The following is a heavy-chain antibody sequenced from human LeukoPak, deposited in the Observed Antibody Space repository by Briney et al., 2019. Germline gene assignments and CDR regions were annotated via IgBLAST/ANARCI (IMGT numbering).Heavy chain of an antibody. CDR3: ARGPSERYYESSGYYYFDY. CDR2: INYSGRT. V-gene: IGHV4-34*01. CDR1: GGSFSGYY. D-gene: IGHD3-22*01. J-gene: IGHJ4*02. Sequence: PSETLSLTCAVYGGSFSGYYWTWIRQPPGKGPEWIGEINYSGRTNYNPSLKSRVTISVDTSRNQFSLKVSSVTAADTAVYYCARGPSERYYESSGYYYFDYWGLGTLVTVSS.